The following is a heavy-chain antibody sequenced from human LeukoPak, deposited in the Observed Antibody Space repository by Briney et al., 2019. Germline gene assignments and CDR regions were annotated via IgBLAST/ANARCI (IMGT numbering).Heavy chain of an antibody. V-gene: IGHV3-30*18. Sequence: GGSLRLSCAASGFTFSSYGMHWVRQAPDKGLEWVAVISYDGSSKYYADSVKGRFTISRANSKNTLYLQMDSLRAEDTAVYYCANEQAEQSSGWYYFDYWGQGTLVTVSS. CDR2: ISYDGSSK. D-gene: IGHD6-19*01. CDR1: GFTFSSYG. CDR3: ANEQAEQSSGWYYFDY. J-gene: IGHJ4*02.